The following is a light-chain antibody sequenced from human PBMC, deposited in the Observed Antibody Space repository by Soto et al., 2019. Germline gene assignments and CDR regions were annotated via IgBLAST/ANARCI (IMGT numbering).Light chain of an antibody. J-gene: IGKJ5*01. CDR1: QSVRSN. CDR2: DAS. V-gene: IGKV3D-15*01. CDR3: QQRSQWPPMT. Sequence: EIVMTQSPATLSVSAGERATLSCRARQSVRSNLAWYQQKPGQAPRLLIYDASTRATGIPARFSGSGSGTDFTLTISSLQSEDFAVYYCQQRSQWPPMTFGQGTRLEIK.